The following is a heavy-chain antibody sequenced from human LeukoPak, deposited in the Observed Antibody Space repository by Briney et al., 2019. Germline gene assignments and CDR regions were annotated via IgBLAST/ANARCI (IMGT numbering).Heavy chain of an antibody. V-gene: IGHV4-59*01. CDR2: IYYSGST. D-gene: IGHD3-10*01. CDR3: ARDLGYYRY. Sequence: SETLSLTCTVSGGSISSYYWSWIRQPPGKGLEWIGYIYYSGSTNYNPSLKSRVTISVDTSKNQFSPKLSSVTAADTAVYYCARDLGYYRYWGQGTLVTVSS. CDR1: GGSISSYY. J-gene: IGHJ4*02.